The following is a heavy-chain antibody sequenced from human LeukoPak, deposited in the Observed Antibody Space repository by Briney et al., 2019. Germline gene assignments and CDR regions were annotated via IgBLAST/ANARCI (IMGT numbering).Heavy chain of an antibody. J-gene: IGHJ4*02. CDR3: ARNLGSSGWSYYFDY. CDR2: ISAYNGNT. D-gene: IGHD6-19*01. CDR1: GYTFTSYG. Sequence: ASVKVSCKASGYTFTSYGISWVRQAPGQGLEWMGWISAYNGNTNYAQKLQGRVTMTTDTSTSTAYMELRSLRSGDTAVYYCARNLGSSGWSYYFDYWGQGTLVTVSS. V-gene: IGHV1-18*01.